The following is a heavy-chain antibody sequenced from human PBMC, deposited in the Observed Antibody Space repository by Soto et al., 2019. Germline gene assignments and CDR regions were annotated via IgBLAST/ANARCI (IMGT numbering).Heavy chain of an antibody. CDR2: IIPIFGTA. D-gene: IGHD3-9*01. V-gene: IGHV1-69*12. CDR1: GGTFSSYD. CDR3: ASGPFSLTGSDY. Sequence: QVQLVQSGAEVKKPGSSVKVSCKASGGTFSSYDISWVRQATGQGLEWMGGIIPIFGTANYAQKFQGRVTITADESTSTSYMELSSLRSEDTAVYYCASGPFSLTGSDYWGQGTLFTVSS. J-gene: IGHJ4*02.